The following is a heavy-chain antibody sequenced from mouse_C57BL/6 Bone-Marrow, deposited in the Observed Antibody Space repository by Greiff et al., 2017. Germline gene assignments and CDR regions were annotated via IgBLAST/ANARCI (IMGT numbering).Heavy chain of an antibody. CDR1: GYTFTSYW. CDR3: AREVLRVAMDY. D-gene: IGHD1-1*01. V-gene: IGHV1-64*01. CDR2: IHPTSGST. Sequence: VKLQQPGAELVKPGASVKLSCKASGYTFTSYWMHWVKQRPGQGLEWIGMIHPTSGSTNYNEKFKSKATLTVDKSSSTAYMQLSSLTSEDSAVYYCAREVLRVAMDYWGQGTSVTVSS. J-gene: IGHJ4*01.